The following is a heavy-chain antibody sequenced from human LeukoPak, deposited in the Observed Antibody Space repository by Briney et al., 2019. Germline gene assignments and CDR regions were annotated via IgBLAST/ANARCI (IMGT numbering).Heavy chain of an antibody. D-gene: IGHD3-10*01. CDR1: GYSFTSYW. J-gene: IGHJ4*02. CDR2: IDPSDSYT. V-gene: IGHV5-10-1*01. Sequence: GESLRISCKGSGYSFTSYWISWVRQMPGKGLEWMGRIDPSDSYTNYSPSFQGHVTISADKSISTAYLQWSSLKASDTAMYYCVGGGYYGSGSYYNEDYWGQGTLVTVSS. CDR3: VGGGYYGSGSYYNEDY.